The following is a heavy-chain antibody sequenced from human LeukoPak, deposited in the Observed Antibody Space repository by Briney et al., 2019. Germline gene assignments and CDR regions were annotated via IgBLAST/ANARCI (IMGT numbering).Heavy chain of an antibody. CDR2: ISSLCEST. D-gene: IGHD5-12*01. Sequence: GGAVILSCAASGFSFSNYAMSWVGQVPARGLEWVSTISSLCESTYFPDSLKGRFTISRDNVKNSVYLEMNTVRAEETAVYYCVKGPRPDIPVPHTVENWGQGPLVTVSS. J-gene: IGHJ4*02. CDR1: GFSFSNYA. V-gene: IGHV3-23*01. CDR3: VKGPRPDIPVPHTVEN.